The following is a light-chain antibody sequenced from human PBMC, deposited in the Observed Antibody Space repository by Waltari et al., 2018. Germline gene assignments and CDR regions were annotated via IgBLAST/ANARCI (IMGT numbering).Light chain of an antibody. CDR1: QSVLYSSNNKNY. Sequence: DIVMTQSPDSLAVSLGERATINCKSSQSVLYSSNNKNYLAWYQQKPGQTPKRLIYWASTRESGVPDRFSGSGSGTDFTLTISSLQAEDVAVYYCQQYYSTPVTFGGGTKVEIK. J-gene: IGKJ4*01. CDR3: QQYYSTPVT. V-gene: IGKV4-1*01. CDR2: WAS.